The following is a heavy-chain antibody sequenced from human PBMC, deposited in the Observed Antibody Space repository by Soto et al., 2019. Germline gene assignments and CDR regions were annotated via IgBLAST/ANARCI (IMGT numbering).Heavy chain of an antibody. D-gene: IGHD6-19*01. CDR3: ARGITPYSSGWYVGYYYYYYMDV. CDR2: INHSGST. Sequence: SEPLPLPCAVYGGSCSGYYWSWIRKTPGKGLEWIGEINHSGSTNYNPPLKSRVTISVDTSKNQFSLKLSSVTAADTAVYYCARGITPYSSGWYVGYYYYYYMDVWGKGTTVTVSS. J-gene: IGHJ6*03. CDR1: GGSCSGYY. V-gene: IGHV4-34*01.